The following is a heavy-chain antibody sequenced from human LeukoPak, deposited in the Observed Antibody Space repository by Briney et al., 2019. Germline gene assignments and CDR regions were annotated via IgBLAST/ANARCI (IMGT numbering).Heavy chain of an antibody. CDR2: IYYSGNT. D-gene: IGHD1-14*01. V-gene: IGHV4-59*01. J-gene: IGHJ3*02. CDR1: GDSISNYY. CDR3: ARYRNEALFAFDI. Sequence: SETLSLTRTVSGDSISNYYWSWIRQPPGKGLEWIGYIYYSGNTDYNPSLKSRVTISVDTSKNQFSLRLNSVTAADTAVYYCARYRNEALFAFDIWGQGAMVTVSS.